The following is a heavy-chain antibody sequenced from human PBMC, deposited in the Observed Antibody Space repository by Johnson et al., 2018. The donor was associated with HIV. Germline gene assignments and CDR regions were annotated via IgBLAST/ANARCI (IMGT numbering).Heavy chain of an antibody. D-gene: IGHD3-22*01. V-gene: IGHV3-30*03. J-gene: IGHJ3*02. CDR3: ARSSGYYGTDAFDI. CDR2: ISYDGPNK. CDR1: GFTFSNYD. Sequence: QMQLVESGGGVVQPGRSLRLSCAASGFTFSNYDIHWVRQAPGKGLEWVAFISYDGPNKYYADSVKGRFTISRDNSKNTLYLQMNSLRPEDTAVYYCARSSGYYGTDAFDIWGQGTMVTVSS.